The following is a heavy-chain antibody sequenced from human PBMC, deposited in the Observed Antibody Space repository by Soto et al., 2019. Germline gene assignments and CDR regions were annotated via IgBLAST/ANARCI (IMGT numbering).Heavy chain of an antibody. CDR2: ISASGGTT. D-gene: IGHD4-17*01. Sequence: EVQLLESGGGLVQPGGSLRLSCAASGLTFNSYAMTWVRQAPGKGLEWVSAISASGGTTYYADTARGRFTISRDSSRITLYLQMNSLRAADTAVYYWAKGPNVRGDYDWYFDLWGRGTLVTVSS. V-gene: IGHV3-23*01. CDR1: GLTFNSYA. CDR3: AKGPNVRGDYDWYFDL. J-gene: IGHJ2*01.